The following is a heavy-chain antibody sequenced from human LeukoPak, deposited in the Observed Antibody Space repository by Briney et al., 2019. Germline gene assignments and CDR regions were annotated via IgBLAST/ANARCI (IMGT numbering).Heavy chain of an antibody. D-gene: IGHD6-13*01. CDR1: GGSISSYY. CDR3: ARDGGIAAARRNYYYYMDV. J-gene: IGHJ6*03. Sequence: PSETLSLTCTVSGGSISSYYWSWIRQPAGKGLEWIGRIYTSGSTNYNPSLKSRVTMSVDTSKNQFSLRLSSVTDADTAVYYCARDGGIAAARRNYYYYMDVWGKGTTVTVSS. CDR2: IYTSGST. V-gene: IGHV4-4*07.